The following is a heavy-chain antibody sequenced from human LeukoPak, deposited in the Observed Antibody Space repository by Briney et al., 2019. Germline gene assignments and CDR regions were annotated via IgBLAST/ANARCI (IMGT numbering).Heavy chain of an antibody. CDR3: ARYSFEPGIAAAGAFDY. CDR1: GFTVSGYS. Sequence: GGSLRLSCAASGFTVSGYSMGWVRQAPGKGLEWVSLIHSGGTTYYADSVKGRFTFSRDNSKNTLSLQMNSLRAEDTAVYYCARYSFEPGIAAAGAFDYWGRGTLVTVSS. J-gene: IGHJ4*02. V-gene: IGHV3-66*01. D-gene: IGHD6-13*01. CDR2: IHSGGTT.